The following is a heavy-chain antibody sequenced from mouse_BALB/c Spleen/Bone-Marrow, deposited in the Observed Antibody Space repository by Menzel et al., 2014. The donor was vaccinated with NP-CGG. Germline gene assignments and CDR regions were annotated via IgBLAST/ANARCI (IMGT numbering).Heavy chain of an antibody. Sequence: EVQRVESGGGLVQPGGSLRLSCTTSGFTFXDYYMSWVRQPPGKALEWLAFIRNKAYGYTTEYSASVRGRFTISRDNSQSILYLQMNTLRAEDSATYYCARFPMDYWGQGTSVTVSS. J-gene: IGHJ4*01. CDR2: IRNKAYGYTT. V-gene: IGHV7-3*02. CDR3: ARFPMDY. CDR1: GFTFXDYY.